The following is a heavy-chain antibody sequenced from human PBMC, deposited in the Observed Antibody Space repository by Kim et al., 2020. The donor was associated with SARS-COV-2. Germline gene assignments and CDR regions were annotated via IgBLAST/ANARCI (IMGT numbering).Heavy chain of an antibody. CDR2: IIPIFGTA. V-gene: IGHV1-69*13. Sequence: SVKVSCKASGGTFSSYAISWVRQAPGQGLEWMGGIIPIFGTANYAQKFQGRVTITADESTSTAYMELSSLRSEDTAVYYCARGSPPASLAAAEEYYFDYWGQGTLVTVSS. CDR1: GGTFSSYA. D-gene: IGHD6-13*01. CDR3: ARGSPPASLAAAEEYYFDY. J-gene: IGHJ4*02.